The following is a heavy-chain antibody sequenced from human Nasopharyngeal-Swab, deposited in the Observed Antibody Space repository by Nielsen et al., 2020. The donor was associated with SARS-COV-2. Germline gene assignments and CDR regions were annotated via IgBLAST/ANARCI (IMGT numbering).Heavy chain of an antibody. V-gene: IGHV3-15*01. D-gene: IGHD5-24*01. J-gene: IGHJ4*02. Sequence: GGSLRLSCAASGFTFTDICMSWVRQAPGKGLEWIGRIKSKVDGETTDYGAPVKGRFTISRDDSKKILYLQMSSLKSDDTGVYYCTTDLGGYNVDYWGQGVLVTVSA. CDR1: GFTFTDIC. CDR3: TTDLGGYNVDY. CDR2: IKSKVDGETT.